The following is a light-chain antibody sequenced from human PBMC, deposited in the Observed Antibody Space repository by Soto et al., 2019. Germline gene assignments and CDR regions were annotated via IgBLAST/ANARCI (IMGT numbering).Light chain of an antibody. CDR1: QSISSW. Sequence: DIHMTQSPSTLSASVGDRVTITCRASQSISSWLAWYQQKPWKAPKLLIYAASTLQSGVPSRFSGSGSGTEFTLTISSLQPEDFATYYCQQLNSYPTPTFGQGTRLEIK. J-gene: IGKJ5*01. V-gene: IGKV1-5*01. CDR3: QQLNSYPTPT. CDR2: AAS.